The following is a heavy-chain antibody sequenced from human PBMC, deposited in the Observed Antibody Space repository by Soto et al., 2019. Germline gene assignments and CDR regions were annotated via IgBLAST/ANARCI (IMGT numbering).Heavy chain of an antibody. D-gene: IGHD6-19*01. CDR2: ISWDGGST. J-gene: IGHJ3*02. Sequence: GGSLRLSCAASGFTFDDYTMHWVRQAPGKGLEWVSLISWDGGSTYYADSVKGRFTISRDNSKNSLYLQMNSLRTEDTVLYYCAKDMSGYSSGWDAFDIWGQGTMVTVSS. V-gene: IGHV3-43*01. CDR1: GFTFDDYT. CDR3: AKDMSGYSSGWDAFDI.